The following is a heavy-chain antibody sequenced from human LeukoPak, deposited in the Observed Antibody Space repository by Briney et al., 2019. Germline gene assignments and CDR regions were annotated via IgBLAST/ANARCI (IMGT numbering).Heavy chain of an antibody. CDR2: IYYSGST. Sequence: SETLSLTCTASGGSISSYYWSWIRQPPGKGLEWVGYIYYSGSTNYNPSLKSRVTISVDTSKNQFSLKLSSVTAADTAVYYCAGAEYSSSPFDYWGQGTLVTVSS. D-gene: IGHD6-13*01. V-gene: IGHV4-59*01. CDR3: AGAEYSSSPFDY. CDR1: GGSISSYY. J-gene: IGHJ4*02.